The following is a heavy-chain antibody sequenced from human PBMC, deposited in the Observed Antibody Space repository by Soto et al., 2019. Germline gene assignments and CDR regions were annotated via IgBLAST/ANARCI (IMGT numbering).Heavy chain of an antibody. CDR3: ARAVGGPTSNLDY. CDR1: GYTFTSYA. D-gene: IGHD3-16*01. J-gene: IGHJ4*02. Sequence: QVQLVQSGAEEKKPGASVKVSCKASGYTFTSYAMHWVRPAPGQRLEWMGWINAGNGNTKYSQKFQGRVTITRDTSASTAYMELSSLRSEDTAVYYCARAVGGPTSNLDYWGQGTLVTVSS. CDR2: INAGNGNT. V-gene: IGHV1-3*05.